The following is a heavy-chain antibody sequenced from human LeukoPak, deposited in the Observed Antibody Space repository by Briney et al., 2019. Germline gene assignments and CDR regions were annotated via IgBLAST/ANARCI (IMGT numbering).Heavy chain of an antibody. CDR1: GFTVSSNY. D-gene: IGHD6-19*01. J-gene: IGHJ2*01. Sequence: PGGSLRLSCAASGFTVSSNYMSWVRQAPGKGLEWVSSISSSSSYIYYADSVKGRFTISRDNAKNSLYLQMNSLRAEDTAVYYCARPGYSSGWQQYWYFDLWGRGTLVTVSS. CDR2: ISSSSSYI. V-gene: IGHV3-21*04. CDR3: ARPGYSSGWQQYWYFDL.